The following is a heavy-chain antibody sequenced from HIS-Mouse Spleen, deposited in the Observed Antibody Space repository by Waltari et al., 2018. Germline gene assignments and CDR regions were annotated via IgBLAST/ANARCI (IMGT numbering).Heavy chain of an antibody. Sequence: EVQLVESGGGLVKPGGSLRLSCAASGFTFSCYGMNWVRQAPGKGLEWVSSISSSSSYIYYADSVKGRFTISRDNAKNSLYLQMNSLRAEDTAVYYCASLYYDILTGYYRDYWGQGTLVTVSS. CDR1: GFTFSCYG. J-gene: IGHJ4*02. D-gene: IGHD3-9*01. V-gene: IGHV3-21*01. CDR2: ISSSSSYI. CDR3: ASLYYDILTGYYRDY.